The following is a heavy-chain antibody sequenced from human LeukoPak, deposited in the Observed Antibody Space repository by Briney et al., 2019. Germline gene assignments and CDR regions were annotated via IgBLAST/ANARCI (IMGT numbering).Heavy chain of an antibody. CDR1: GGSISSYY. J-gene: IGHJ4*02. CDR2: IYTSGST. CDR3: AGTGAYGSGSYLNY. Sequence: SETLSLTCTVPGGSISSYYWSWIRQPAGKGLEWIGRIYTSGSTNYNPSLKSRVTMSVDTSKNQFSLKLTSVTAADTAVYYCAGTGAYGSGSYLNYWGQGTLVTVSS. V-gene: IGHV4-4*07. D-gene: IGHD3-10*01.